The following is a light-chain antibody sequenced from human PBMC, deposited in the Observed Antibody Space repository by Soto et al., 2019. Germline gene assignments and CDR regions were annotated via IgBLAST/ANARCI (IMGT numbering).Light chain of an antibody. CDR1: QSVSGW. CDR3: QQYETFSGT. Sequence: DIHMTHSPSTLSASVVDTVTVTFLASQSVSGWLAWYQQKPGEVPKLLIYDASALPRGVPSRFSGSGSGTKFTLTIASLQPDDFATYYCQQYETFSGTFGPGTKVDI. V-gene: IGKV1-5*01. CDR2: DAS. J-gene: IGKJ1*01.